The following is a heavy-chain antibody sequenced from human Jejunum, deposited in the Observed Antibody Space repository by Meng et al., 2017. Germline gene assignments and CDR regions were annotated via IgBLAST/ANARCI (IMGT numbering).Heavy chain of an antibody. CDR2: ISTVGGSI. D-gene: IGHD3-10*01. CDR1: GFTFSSYW. V-gene: IGHV3-74*01. CDR3: ARFYSGAFEI. J-gene: IGHJ3*02. Sequence: GGSLRLSCVASGFTFSSYWMHWVRQAPGKGLVWVSRISTVGGSISYADSVKGRFTISRDNAKNTLYLQMNSLRAEDTAVYYCARFYSGAFEIWGQGTMVTVSS.